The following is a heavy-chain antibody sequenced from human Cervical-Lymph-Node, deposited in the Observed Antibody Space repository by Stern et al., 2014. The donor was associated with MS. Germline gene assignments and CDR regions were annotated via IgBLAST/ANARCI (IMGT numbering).Heavy chain of an antibody. CDR3: AREGGNTAEYFQH. Sequence: VQLVESGGGVVQPGRSLRLSCAAAGFTFSSSGMHWVRQAQGKGLEWLAIIWYDGSNRYYADSVKGRFTISRDNSKNTLYLQMNSLRAEDTAVYYCAREGGNTAEYFQHWGQGTLVTVSS. CDR1: GFTFSSSG. D-gene: IGHD4-23*01. CDR2: IWYDGSNR. J-gene: IGHJ1*01. V-gene: IGHV3-33*01.